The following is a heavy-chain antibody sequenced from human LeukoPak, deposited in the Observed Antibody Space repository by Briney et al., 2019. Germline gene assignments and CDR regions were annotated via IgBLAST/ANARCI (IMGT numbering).Heavy chain of an antibody. CDR3: ASEQGATRGFDY. Sequence: PGGSLRLSCAASGFTFSSYEMNWVRQAPGKGLEWVSYISSSGSTIYYADSVKGRFTISRDNAKNSLYLQMNSLRAEDTAVYYCASEQGATRGFDYWGQGTLVTVSS. D-gene: IGHD1-26*01. CDR2: ISSSGSTI. CDR1: GFTFSSYE. J-gene: IGHJ4*02. V-gene: IGHV3-48*03.